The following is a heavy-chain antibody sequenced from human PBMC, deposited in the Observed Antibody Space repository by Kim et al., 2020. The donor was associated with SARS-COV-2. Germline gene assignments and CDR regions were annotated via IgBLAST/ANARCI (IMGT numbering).Heavy chain of an antibody. CDR1: GFTFSNAW. Sequence: GGSLRLSCAASGFTFSNAWMSWVRQAPGKGLEWVGRIKSKTDGWTTDYAAPVKGRFTISRDDSKNTLYLQMNSLKTEDTAVYYCTTEYYYGSGSYYMGYYYGMDVWGQGTTVTVSS. J-gene: IGHJ6*02. D-gene: IGHD3-10*01. CDR3: TTEYYYGSGSYYMGYYYGMDV. CDR2: IKSKTDGWTT. V-gene: IGHV3-15*01.